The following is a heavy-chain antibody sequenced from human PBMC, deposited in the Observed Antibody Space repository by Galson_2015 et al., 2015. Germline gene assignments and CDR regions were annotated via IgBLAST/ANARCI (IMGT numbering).Heavy chain of an antibody. J-gene: IGHJ6*02. CDR3: AKATMLRGEFYFYVMDV. CDR2: ISWNSGTV. CDR1: GFTFDDYA. D-gene: IGHD3-10*01. V-gene: IGHV3-9*01. Sequence: SLRLSCAASGFTFDDYAMNWVRLVPGKGLEWVSTISWNSGTVGYADSVKGRFTISRDNAKSTLYLQMNSLRGEDTAVYHCAKATMLRGEFYFYVMDVWGQGTTVTVS.